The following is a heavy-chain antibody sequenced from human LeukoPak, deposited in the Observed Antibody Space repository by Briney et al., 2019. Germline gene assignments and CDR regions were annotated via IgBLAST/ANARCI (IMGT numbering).Heavy chain of an antibody. CDR2: ISHDGSNK. D-gene: IGHD2-21*01. J-gene: IGHJ4*02. CDR1: GFTFSSYG. Sequence: GRSLRLSCAASGFTFSSYGMHWVRQAPGKGLEWVATISHDGSNKYYADSVKGRFAISRDNSKNTLYLQMNSLRAEDTAVYYCARGLAYHHFDYWGQGTLVTVSS. CDR3: ARGLAYHHFDY. V-gene: IGHV3-30*03.